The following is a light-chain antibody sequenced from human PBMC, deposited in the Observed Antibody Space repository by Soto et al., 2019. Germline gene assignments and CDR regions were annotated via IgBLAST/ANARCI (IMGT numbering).Light chain of an antibody. V-gene: IGLV2-14*01. CDR2: DVS. J-gene: IGLJ1*01. Sequence: QSVLTQPASVSGSPGQSITISCTGTSSDVGGYNYVSWYQQHPGKAPKLMIYDVSNRPSGVSNRFSGSKSGNTASLTISGLQAEDEADYYCSSYTSSSTSPYVFGTGTKDTVL. CDR1: SSDVGGYNY. CDR3: SSYTSSSTSPYV.